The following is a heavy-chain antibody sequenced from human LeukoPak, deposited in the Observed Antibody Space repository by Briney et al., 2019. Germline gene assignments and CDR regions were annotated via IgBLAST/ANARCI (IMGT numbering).Heavy chain of an antibody. CDR2: INPNSGGT. D-gene: IGHD3-22*01. CDR1: GYTFTGYY. Sequence: ASVKVSCKASGYTFTGYYIHWVRQAPGQGLEWMGWINPNSGGTKYAQKFQGRVTMTRDTSISTAYMELSRLRSDDTAVFYCARDYYDSSGLGAFDIWGQGTMVTVSS. CDR3: ARDYYDSSGLGAFDI. V-gene: IGHV1-2*02. J-gene: IGHJ3*02.